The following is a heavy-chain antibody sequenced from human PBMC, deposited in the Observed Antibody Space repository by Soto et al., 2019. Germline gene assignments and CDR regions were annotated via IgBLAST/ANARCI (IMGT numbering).Heavy chain of an antibody. D-gene: IGHD3-10*01. J-gene: IGHJ2*01. CDR2: INHSGST. Sequence: QVQLQQWGAGLLKPSETLSLTCAVYGGSFSGYYWSWIRQPPGKGLEWIGEINHSGSTNYNPSLKSRVTISVDTSKNQFSLKLSSVTAADTAVYYCARGLSEARLPATPRAYPARIYGSGTFDLWGRGTLVTVSS. CDR1: GGSFSGYY. CDR3: ARGLSEARLPATPRAYPARIYGSGTFDL. V-gene: IGHV4-34*01.